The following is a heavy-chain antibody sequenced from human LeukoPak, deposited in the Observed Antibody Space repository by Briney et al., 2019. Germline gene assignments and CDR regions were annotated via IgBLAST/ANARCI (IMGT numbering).Heavy chain of an antibody. D-gene: IGHD1-26*01. CDR1: GYTFTSYD. Sequence: GASVKVSCKASGYTFTSYDINWVRQATGQGLEWMGWMSPNSGNTGYAQKFQGRVTMTRNTSISTAYMELSSLRSEDTAMYYCARNSFCSGTYTPHEYWGQGTLVTVSS. CDR3: ARNSFCSGTYTPHEY. V-gene: IGHV1-8*02. CDR2: MSPNSGNT. J-gene: IGHJ4*02.